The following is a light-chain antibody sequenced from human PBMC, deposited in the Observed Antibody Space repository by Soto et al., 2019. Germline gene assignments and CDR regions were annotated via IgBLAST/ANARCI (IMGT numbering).Light chain of an antibody. Sequence: DIPMTQSPSSLSASVGDRVTITCRASQSIDKYLNWYQQKPGKAPKLLIYAASSLQSGVPSRFSGSGSGTDFTLTISSLQPEDFATYYCQQSYSTPWTFGQGTKVDIK. J-gene: IGKJ1*01. V-gene: IGKV1-39*01. CDR1: QSIDKY. CDR3: QQSYSTPWT. CDR2: AAS.